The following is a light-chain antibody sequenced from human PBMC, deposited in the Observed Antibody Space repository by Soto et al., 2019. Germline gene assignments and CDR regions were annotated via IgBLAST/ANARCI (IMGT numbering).Light chain of an antibody. J-gene: IGLJ2*01. V-gene: IGLV2-14*01. CDR3: TSYTSSSTLEV. Sequence: QSALTQPASVSGSPGQSITISCTGTSSDIGGYNYVSWYQQHPGKAPKLMIYGVSNRPSGVSNRFSASKSGNTASLTISGLQAEDEADYYCTSYTSSSTLEVFGGGTKVTVL. CDR2: GVS. CDR1: SSDIGGYNY.